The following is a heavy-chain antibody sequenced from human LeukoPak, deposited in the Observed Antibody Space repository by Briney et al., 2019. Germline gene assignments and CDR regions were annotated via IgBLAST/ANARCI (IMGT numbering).Heavy chain of an antibody. J-gene: IGHJ5*02. CDR1: GYSFTNYW. Sequence: GESLKISCKGSGYSFTNYWIGWVRQLPGKGLEWMGIIYPGDSDTGYNPSFQGQVTLSADKSISTAYLQWSNLKASDTAMYYCARLLTSGSNIRDWFDPWGQGTLVTVSS. CDR3: ARLLTSGSNIRDWFDP. CDR2: IYPGDSDT. D-gene: IGHD3-16*01. V-gene: IGHV5-51*01.